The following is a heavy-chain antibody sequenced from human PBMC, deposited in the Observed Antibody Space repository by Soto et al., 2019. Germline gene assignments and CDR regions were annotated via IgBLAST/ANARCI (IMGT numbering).Heavy chain of an antibody. J-gene: IGHJ4*02. D-gene: IGHD6-19*01. CDR3: ARRYGWLYFDY. V-gene: IGHV4-39*01. Sequence: SETLSLTCTVSGDSLSSRNYFLGWIRQPPGKGLEWIGTIFYSGSTYYNPSLKSRVTISVDTSKNQFSLRLISVTAADTALYYCARRYGWLYFDYWGQGSLVTVSS. CDR2: IFYSGST. CDR1: GDSLSSRNYF.